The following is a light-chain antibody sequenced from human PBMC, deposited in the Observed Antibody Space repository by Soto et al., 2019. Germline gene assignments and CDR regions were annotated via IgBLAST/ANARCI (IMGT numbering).Light chain of an antibody. CDR3: QQYETFSGT. V-gene: IGKV1-5*01. J-gene: IGKJ1*01. CDR1: QSVSGW. CDR2: DAS. Sequence: DIHMTQSPSHLSASVGDTVTVTCRASQSVSGWLAWYQQKPGEAPKLLIYDASALPRGVPSRFSGSGSGTKFTLTIASLHPDDFATYSCQQYETFSGTFGPGTKVDLK.